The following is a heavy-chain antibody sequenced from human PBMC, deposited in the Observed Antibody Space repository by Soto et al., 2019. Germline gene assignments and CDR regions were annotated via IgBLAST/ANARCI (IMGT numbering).Heavy chain of an antibody. CDR1: GFTFSSYA. Sequence: GGSLRLSCAASGFTFSSYAVSWVRQAPGKGLEWVSAISGSGGSTYYADSVKGRFTISRDNSKNTLYLQMNSLRAEDTAVYYCAKGKGPAHPYCSGGSCYSDVHYYYYYMDVWGKATTVTVSS. D-gene: IGHD2-15*01. J-gene: IGHJ6*03. CDR2: ISGSGGST. CDR3: AKGKGPAHPYCSGGSCYSDVHYYYYYMDV. V-gene: IGHV3-23*01.